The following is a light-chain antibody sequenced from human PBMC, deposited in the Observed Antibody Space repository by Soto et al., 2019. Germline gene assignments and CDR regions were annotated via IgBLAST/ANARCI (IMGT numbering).Light chain of an antibody. CDR3: QQLNSYPT. Sequence: DIHMTHAPSTLSASFGERVTFTFRASHGIGNYLAWYQQKPGKAPKLLIYAASTLQSGVPSRFSGSGSGTDFTLTISGLQPEDFATYYCQQLNSYPTFGGGTKVDIK. J-gene: IGKJ4*01. CDR2: AAS. CDR1: HGIGNY. V-gene: IGKV1-9*01.